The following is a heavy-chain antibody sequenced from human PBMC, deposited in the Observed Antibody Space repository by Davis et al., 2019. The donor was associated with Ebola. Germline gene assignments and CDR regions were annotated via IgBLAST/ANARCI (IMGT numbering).Heavy chain of an antibody. Sequence: ASVQVSCKASGYTFTGYYMHRVRQAPGQGLEWMGWINPNSGGTNYAQKFQGRVTMTRDTSISTAYMELSRLRSDDTAVYYCARLSSSWSRNFNYWGQGTLVTVSS. CDR3: ARLSSSWSRNFNY. V-gene: IGHV1-2*02. CDR2: INPNSGGT. J-gene: IGHJ4*02. CDR1: GYTFTGYY. D-gene: IGHD6-13*01.